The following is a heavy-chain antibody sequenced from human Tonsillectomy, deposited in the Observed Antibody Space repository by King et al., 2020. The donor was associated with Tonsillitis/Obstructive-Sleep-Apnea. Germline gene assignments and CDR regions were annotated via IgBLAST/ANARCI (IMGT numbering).Heavy chain of an antibody. CDR2: INHSGST. J-gene: IGHJ6*03. V-gene: IGHV4-34*01. D-gene: IGHD2-2*01. CDR1: GGSFSGYY. CDR3: ARGGGADIFVVPAAEGYYYMDI. Sequence: VQLQQWGAGLLKVSETLSLTCAVYGGSFSGYYWSWIRQPPGKGLEWIGEINHSGSTNYNPSLKSRVTISLDTSKNQFSLRLSSVTAADTAVFYCARGGGADIFVVPAAEGYYYMDIWGKGTTVTVSS.